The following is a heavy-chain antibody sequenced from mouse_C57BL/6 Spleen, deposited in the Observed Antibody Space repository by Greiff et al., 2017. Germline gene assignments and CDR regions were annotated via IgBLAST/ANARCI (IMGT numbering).Heavy chain of an antibody. D-gene: IGHD1-1*01. CDR3: ATIITTVAVFDY. J-gene: IGHJ2*01. CDR1: GYTFTSYW. Sequence: QVQLKQPGAELVKPGASVKLSCKASGYTFTSYWMHWVKQRPGQGLEWIGMIHPNSGSTNYNEKFKSKATLTVDKSSSTAYMQLSSLTSEDSAVYYCATIITTVAVFDYWGQGTTLPVSS. CDR2: IHPNSGST. V-gene: IGHV1-64*01.